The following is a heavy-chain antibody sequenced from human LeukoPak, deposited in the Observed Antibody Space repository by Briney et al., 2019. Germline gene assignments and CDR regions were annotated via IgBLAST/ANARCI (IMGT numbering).Heavy chain of an antibody. J-gene: IGHJ4*02. CDR3: SRSLDY. CDR1: GFPFSDYW. V-gene: IGHV3-7*01. Sequence: GGSLRLSCAASGFPFSDYWMDWVRQAPGKGMEWVANINQDGSVQYYAASVRGRFTISRDNARNSLYLQVNILRAEDTAVYYCSRSLDYLGQGALVTVSS. CDR2: INQDGSVQ.